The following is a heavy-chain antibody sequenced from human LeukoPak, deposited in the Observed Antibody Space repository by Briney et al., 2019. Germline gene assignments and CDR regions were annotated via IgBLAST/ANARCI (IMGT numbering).Heavy chain of an antibody. Sequence: PGGSLRLSCAASGFSFSSWWMSWVRQAPGKGLERVANINQDGNEKYYVDSVKGRFTISRDNDRNSLYLQMNSLRAEDTAVYYCVREDRSCYYYWGQGTLVTVSS. D-gene: IGHD2-15*01. CDR3: VREDRSCYYY. J-gene: IGHJ4*02. CDR2: INQDGNEK. V-gene: IGHV3-7*03. CDR1: GFSFSSWW.